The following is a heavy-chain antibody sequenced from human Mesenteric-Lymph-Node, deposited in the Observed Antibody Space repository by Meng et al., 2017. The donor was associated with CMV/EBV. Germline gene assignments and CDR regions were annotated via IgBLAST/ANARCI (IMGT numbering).Heavy chain of an antibody. J-gene: IGHJ4*02. Sequence: GGSLRLSCAASGFTFRSYGMHWVRQAPGKGLEWVAVISYDGSNKYYADSVKGRFTISRDNSKNTLYLQMNSLRAEDTAVYYCARGTYCSSTSCYYPPHDYWGQGTLVTVSS. V-gene: IGHV3-30*19. D-gene: IGHD2-2*01. CDR2: ISYDGSNK. CDR1: GFTFRSYG. CDR3: ARGTYCSSTSCYYPPHDY.